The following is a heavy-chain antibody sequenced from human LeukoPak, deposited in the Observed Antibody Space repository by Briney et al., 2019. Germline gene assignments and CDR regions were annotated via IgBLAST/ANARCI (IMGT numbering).Heavy chain of an antibody. CDR3: AKESYYDSIGYFPVGFAFDI. CDR2: ISGSGGST. J-gene: IGHJ3*02. Sequence: PGGSLRLSCSASGFTFSSYAMSWVRQAPGKGLEWVSAISGSGGSTYYADSVKGRFTISRDNSKNTLYLQMNSLRAEDTAVYYCAKESYYDSIGYFPVGFAFDIWGQGTMVTVSS. CDR1: GFTFSSYA. D-gene: IGHD3-22*01. V-gene: IGHV3-23*01.